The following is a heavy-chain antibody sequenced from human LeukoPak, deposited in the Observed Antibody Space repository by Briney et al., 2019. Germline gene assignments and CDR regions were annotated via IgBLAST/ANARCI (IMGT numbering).Heavy chain of an antibody. J-gene: IGHJ6*03. CDR1: GFTFSNYG. CDR3: ARGRDGYNYYYYYYMDV. V-gene: IGHV3-33*02. Sequence: PGGSLRLSCAASGFTFSNYGMHWVRQAPGKGLEWLATMWYDGSIKYYADSAKGRFTISRDNSKNTVFLQMNSLRAEDTAVYYCARGRDGYNYYYYYYMDVWGKGTTVTVSS. D-gene: IGHD5-24*01. CDR2: MWYDGSIK.